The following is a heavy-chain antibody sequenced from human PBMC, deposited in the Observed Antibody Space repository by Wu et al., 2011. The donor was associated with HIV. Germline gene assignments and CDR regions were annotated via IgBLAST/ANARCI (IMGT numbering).Heavy chain of an antibody. Sequence: VRLSCAASGFTFSSYWMHWVRQVPGKGLLWVSRIKSDGSTTRYADSVKGRFTISRDNAKNTLYLQMNSLRAEDTAVYYCARVGRNLAPQNYYYYYMDVWGTGTTVIVSS. CDR2: IKSDGSTT. D-gene: IGHD1-14*01. CDR1: GFTFSSYW. V-gene: IGHV3-74*01. J-gene: IGHJ6*03. CDR3: ARVGRNLAPQNYYYYYMDV.